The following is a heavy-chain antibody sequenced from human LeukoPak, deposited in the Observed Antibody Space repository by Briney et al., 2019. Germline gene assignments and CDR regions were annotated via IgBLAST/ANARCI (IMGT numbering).Heavy chain of an antibody. CDR2: IRSKAYGGTI. Sequence: GGSLRLSCAASGFTFSSYAMSWVRQAPGKRLEWVGFIRSKAYGGTIEYAASVKGRFTISRDDSKSIAYLQMNSLKTEDTAVYYCTRDHNSDYDLFDYWGQGTLVTVSS. CDR3: TRDHNSDYDLFDY. V-gene: IGHV3-49*04. J-gene: IGHJ4*02. CDR1: GFTFSSYA. D-gene: IGHD5-12*01.